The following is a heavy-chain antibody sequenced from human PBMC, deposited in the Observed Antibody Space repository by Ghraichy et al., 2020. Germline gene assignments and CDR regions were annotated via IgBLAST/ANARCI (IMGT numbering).Heavy chain of an antibody. V-gene: IGHV3-33*01. D-gene: IGHD1-26*01. J-gene: IGHJ2*01. CDR2: IWYDGSNK. CDR1: GFTFSSYG. Sequence: GGSLRLSCAASGFTFSSYGMHWVRQAPGKGLEWVAVIWYDGSNKYYADSVKGRFTISRDNSKNTLYLQMNSLRAEDTAVYYCARERYSGSYFDLWGRGTLVTVSS. CDR3: ARERYSGSYFDL.